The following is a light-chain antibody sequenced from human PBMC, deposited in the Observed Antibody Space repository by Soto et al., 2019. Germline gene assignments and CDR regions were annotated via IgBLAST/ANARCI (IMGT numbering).Light chain of an antibody. V-gene: IGLV1-47*01. Sequence: QSVLTQPPSASGTPGQRVTIACSGSVSNVGGNYVYWYQQLPGTAPKLLIYSNDQRPSGVPDRISGSKSGTSASLAISGLRSVDEADYYCAAWDDTLSGVVFGGGTKLTVL. CDR3: AAWDDTLSGVV. CDR2: SND. CDR1: VSNVGGNY. J-gene: IGLJ3*02.